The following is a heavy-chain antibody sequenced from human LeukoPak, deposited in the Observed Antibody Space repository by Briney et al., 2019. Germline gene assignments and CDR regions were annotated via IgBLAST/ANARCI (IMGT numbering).Heavy chain of an antibody. J-gene: IGHJ4*02. CDR1: GFTFSSYA. D-gene: IGHD6-13*01. CDR3: ASQQGDY. V-gene: IGHV3-30-3*01. Sequence: GSLRLSCAASGFTFSSYAMHWVRQAPGKGLEWVAVISYDGSNKYYADSVKGRFTISRDNSKNTLYLQMNSLRAEDTAVYYCASQQGDYWGQGTLVTVSS. CDR2: ISYDGSNK.